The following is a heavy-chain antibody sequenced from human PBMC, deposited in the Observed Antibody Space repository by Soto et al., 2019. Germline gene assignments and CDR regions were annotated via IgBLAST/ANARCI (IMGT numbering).Heavy chain of an antibody. CDR2: ISGSGGST. J-gene: IGHJ3*02. CDR1: GFTFSSYA. Sequence: GGSLRLSCAASGFTFSSYAMSWVRQAPGKGLEWVSAISGSGGSTYYADSVKGRFTISRDNSKNTLYLQMNSLRAEDTAVYYCAKGEAASPQMIGDALDIWGQGTMVTVSS. D-gene: IGHD6-6*01. CDR3: AKGEAASPQMIGDALDI. V-gene: IGHV3-23*01.